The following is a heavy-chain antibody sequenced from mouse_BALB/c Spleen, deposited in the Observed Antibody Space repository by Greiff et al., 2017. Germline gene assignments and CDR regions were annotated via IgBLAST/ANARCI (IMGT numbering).Heavy chain of an antibody. J-gene: IGHJ4*01. CDR2: ISSGSSTI. V-gene: IGHV5-17*02. D-gene: IGHD1-2*01. CDR3: ARGHYYGYEDSPYYYAMDY. Sequence: EVQGVESGGGLVQPGGSRKLSCAASGFTFSSFGMHWVRQAPEKGLEWVAYISSGSSTIYYADTVKGRFTISRDNPKNTLFLQMTSLRSEDTAMYYCARGHYYGYEDSPYYYAMDYWGQGTSVTVSS. CDR1: GFTFSSFG.